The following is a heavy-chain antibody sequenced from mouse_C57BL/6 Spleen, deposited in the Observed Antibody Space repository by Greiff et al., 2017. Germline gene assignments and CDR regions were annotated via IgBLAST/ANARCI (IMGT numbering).Heavy chain of an antibody. CDR1: GFTFSDYG. D-gene: IGHD1-1*01. J-gene: IGHJ2*01. CDR3: ARSPDGRRDLGY. Sequence: VMLVESGGGLVKPGGSLKLSCAASGFTFSDYGMHWVRQAPEKGLEWVAYISSGSSTIYYADTVKGRFTISRDNAKNTLFLQMTSLRSEDTAMYYCARSPDGRRDLGYWGQGTTLTVSS. CDR2: ISSGSSTI. V-gene: IGHV5-17*01.